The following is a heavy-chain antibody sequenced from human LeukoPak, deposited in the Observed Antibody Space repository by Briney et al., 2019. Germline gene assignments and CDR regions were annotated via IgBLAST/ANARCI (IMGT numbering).Heavy chain of an antibody. J-gene: IGHJ4*02. CDR3: GRLVAGRGRIDY. Sequence: ASVKVSCKASGYTFNTYDISWVRQAPGQGLEWMGWINTYNGNTHYAQNLQGRITMTTDTSTSTAYMEPRSLRSDDTAVYYCGRLVAGRGRIDYWGQGTLVTVSS. CDR2: INTYNGNT. CDR1: GYTFNTYD. V-gene: IGHV1-18*01. D-gene: IGHD2-15*01.